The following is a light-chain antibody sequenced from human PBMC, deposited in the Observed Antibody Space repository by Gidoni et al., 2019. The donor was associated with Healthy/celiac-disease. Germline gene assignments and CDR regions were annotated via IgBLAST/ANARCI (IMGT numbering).Light chain of an antibody. V-gene: IGKV2-30*01. J-gene: IGKJ2*01. CDR1: QSLVYSDENTY. Sequence: VVMSRSPVSRPVTLGQRASISCRSSQSLVYSDENTYLNWFQQRPGQSTRRLISKVSDRDSGVPDRVSGSGSGTDVQLTISRVEAEDVGVYYCRQGTHWGYTFGQGTRLEIK. CDR2: KVS. CDR3: RQGTHWGYT.